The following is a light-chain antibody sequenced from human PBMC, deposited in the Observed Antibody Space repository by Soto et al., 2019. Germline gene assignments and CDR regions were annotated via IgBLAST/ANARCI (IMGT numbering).Light chain of an antibody. CDR2: GAS. CDR3: QQRSKWPQT. J-gene: IGKJ5*01. V-gene: IGKV3-11*01. CDR1: QSVGAN. Sequence: TQSPSTLSVSPGARAALSCRASQSVGANLAWYQQRPGQAPRLLVYGASTRATGIPARFSGSGSGTEFTLTISSLEPEDFAVYYCQQRSKWPQTFGQGRRLAIK.